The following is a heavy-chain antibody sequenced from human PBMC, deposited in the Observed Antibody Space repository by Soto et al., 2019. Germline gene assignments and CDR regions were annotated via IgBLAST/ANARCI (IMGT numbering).Heavy chain of an antibody. CDR3: ARSLYGGANSCYGDC. J-gene: IGHJ4*02. D-gene: IGHD2-15*01. CDR2: ITSSGSVV. Sequence: QVQLVESGGGLVKPGGSLRLSCEASGFTFSDYYMSWIRQAPGQGLEWVSHITSSGSVVYYTDSVKGRFTISRDNAKNSPVLQMSSRGAEDTAVYFCARSLYGGANSCYGDCWGQGTLVSVSS. CDR1: GFTFSDYY. V-gene: IGHV3-11*01.